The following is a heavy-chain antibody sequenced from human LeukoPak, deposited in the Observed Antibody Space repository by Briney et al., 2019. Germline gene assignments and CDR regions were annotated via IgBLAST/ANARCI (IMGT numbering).Heavy chain of an antibody. Sequence: GASVKVSCKVSRYTLTELSMHWVRQAPGKGLEWMGGFDLEYGETIYAQKFQGRVTMTEDTSTDTAYMELSSLRSEDTAVYYCARLASKGGDDFWSGYPDYWGQGTLVTVSS. V-gene: IGHV1-24*01. CDR3: ARLASKGGDDFWSGYPDY. CDR1: RYTLTELS. J-gene: IGHJ4*02. D-gene: IGHD3-3*01. CDR2: FDLEYGET.